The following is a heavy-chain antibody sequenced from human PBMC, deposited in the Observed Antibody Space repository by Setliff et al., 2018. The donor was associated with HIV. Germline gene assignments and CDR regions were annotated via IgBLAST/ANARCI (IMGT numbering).Heavy chain of an antibody. CDR3: ARPNYGSGSYYNDYWYFDL. Sequence: SETLSLTCNVSGGSISTSSYYWGWIRQPPGKGLEWIGSFHYSGSTSHNPSLKSRVTISVDTSKNQFSLKLSSVTAADTAVYYCARPNYGSGSYYNDYWYFDLWGRGTLVTVSS. V-gene: IGHV4-39*07. D-gene: IGHD3-10*01. J-gene: IGHJ2*01. CDR2: FHYSGST. CDR1: GGSISTSSYY.